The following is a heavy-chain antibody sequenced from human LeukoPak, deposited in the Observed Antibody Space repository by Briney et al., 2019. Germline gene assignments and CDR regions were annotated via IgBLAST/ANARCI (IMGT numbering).Heavy chain of an antibody. D-gene: IGHD3-10*01. J-gene: IGHJ4*02. V-gene: IGHV4-59*08. CDR3: VRLTSGTHPNFDY. Sequence: PSETLSLTCTVSGGSISSYYWSWIRQPPRKGLEWIGYVFYSGSINYNPSLKSRVTISIDASKNQFSLKLSSVTAADTAVYYCVRLTSGTHPNFDYWGQGTLVTVSS. CDR1: GGSISSYY. CDR2: VFYSGSI.